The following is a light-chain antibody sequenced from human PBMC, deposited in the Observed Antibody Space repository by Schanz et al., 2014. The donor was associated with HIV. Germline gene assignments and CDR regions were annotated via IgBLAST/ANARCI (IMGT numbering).Light chain of an antibody. CDR1: SSDIGSYDY. CDR2: EVS. V-gene: IGLV2-14*01. J-gene: IGLJ2*01. Sequence: QSALTQPPSASGSPGQSVTISCTGTSSDIGSYDYVSWYQQHPGRAPKLMIYEVSKRPSGVSSRFSGSKSGNTASLTISGLQAEDEAEYYCSSYTSSSTVLFGGGTKLTVL. CDR3: SSYTSSSTVL.